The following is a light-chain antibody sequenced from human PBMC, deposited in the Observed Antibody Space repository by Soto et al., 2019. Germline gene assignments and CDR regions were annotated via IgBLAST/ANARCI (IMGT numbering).Light chain of an antibody. CDR1: QTVNNY. J-gene: IGKJ1*01. Sequence: DIQMTQSPSSRSASVGERVTITCRTSQTVNNYLNWYQHIPGKAPKLLIYGASSLQGGVPSRFSGSGSGTEFTLTISRLQPDDVATYYCLQYSSHSWTFGQGTKVDIK. CDR2: GAS. V-gene: IGKV1-39*01. CDR3: LQYSSHSWT.